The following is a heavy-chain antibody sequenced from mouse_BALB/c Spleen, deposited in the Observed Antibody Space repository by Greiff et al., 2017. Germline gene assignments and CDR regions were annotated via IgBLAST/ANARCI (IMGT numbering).Heavy chain of an antibody. CDR2: ISSGGST. D-gene: IGHD2-1*01. CDR1: GFTFSSYA. V-gene: IGHV5-6-5*01. Sequence: DVKLVESGGGLVKPGGSLKLSCAASGFTFSSYAMSWVRQTPEKRLEWVASISSGGSTYYPDSVKGRFTISRDNARNILYLQMSSLRSEDTAMYYCAIYGNYEDYAMDYWGQGTSVTVSS. J-gene: IGHJ4*01. CDR3: AIYGNYEDYAMDY.